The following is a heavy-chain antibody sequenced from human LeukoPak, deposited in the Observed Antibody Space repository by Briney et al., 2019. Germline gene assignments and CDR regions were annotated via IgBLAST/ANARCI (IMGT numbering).Heavy chain of an antibody. D-gene: IGHD6-19*01. CDR3: AREEQWHFDY. V-gene: IGHV1-18*01. Sequence: GASGRVSCKASGNTFTGYSITWGRRAPGQGLEWMGWISAYNDNTNYAQKLQGRVTMTTDTSTSTAYMELRSLRSDDTAVYYCAREEQWHFDYWGQGTLVTVSS. CDR2: ISAYNDNT. J-gene: IGHJ4*02. CDR1: GNTFTGYS.